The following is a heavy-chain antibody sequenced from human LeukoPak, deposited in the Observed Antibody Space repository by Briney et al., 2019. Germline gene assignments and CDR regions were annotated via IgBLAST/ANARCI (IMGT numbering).Heavy chain of an antibody. J-gene: IGHJ6*02. CDR1: GFTVSSNY. D-gene: IGHD6-13*01. CDR2: IYSGGST. Sequence: GGSLRLSCAASGFTVSSNYMSWVRQAPGKGLEWVSVIYSGGSTYYADSVKGRFTISRDNSKNTLYLQMNSLRAEDTAVYYCARDYSSSWYAGYYYYGMDVWGQGTTVTVS. CDR3: ARDYSSSWYAGYYYYGMDV. V-gene: IGHV3-53*01.